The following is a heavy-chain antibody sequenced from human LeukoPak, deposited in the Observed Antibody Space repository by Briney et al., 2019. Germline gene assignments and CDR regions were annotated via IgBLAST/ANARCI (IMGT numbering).Heavy chain of an antibody. V-gene: IGHV3-64D*09. Sequence: GGSLRLSCSASGFIFSNYAMHWVRQAPGQGLEYVSAISTQGATIYYADSVKGRFTISRDNSKNTLYLQMSSLRAGDTAVYYCARGRSITLLRGVAMSDGFDIWGQGAMVAVSS. CDR1: GFIFSNYA. J-gene: IGHJ3*02. D-gene: IGHD3-10*01. CDR2: ISTQGATI. CDR3: ARGRSITLLRGVAMSDGFDI.